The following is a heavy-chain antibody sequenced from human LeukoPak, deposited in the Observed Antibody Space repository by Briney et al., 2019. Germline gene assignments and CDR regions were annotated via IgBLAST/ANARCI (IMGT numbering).Heavy chain of an antibody. Sequence: ASVKVSCKASGYTFTGYYMHWVRQAPGQGLEWMGWINPNSGGTNYAQKFQGRVTMTRDTSISTAYMELSRLRFDDTAVYYCARVSGFWSGYFPTYYFDYWGQGTLVTVSS. V-gene: IGHV1-2*02. CDR3: ARVSGFWSGYFPTYYFDY. CDR1: GYTFTGYY. CDR2: INPNSGGT. D-gene: IGHD3-3*01. J-gene: IGHJ4*02.